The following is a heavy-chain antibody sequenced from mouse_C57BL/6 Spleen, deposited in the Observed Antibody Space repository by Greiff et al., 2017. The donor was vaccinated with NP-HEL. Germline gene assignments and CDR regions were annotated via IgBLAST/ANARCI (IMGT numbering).Heavy chain of an antibody. D-gene: IGHD2-4*01. CDR3: ASIYYDYSFDY. V-gene: IGHV1-59*01. CDR2: IDPSDSYT. CDR1: GYTFTSYW. J-gene: IGHJ2*01. Sequence: QVQLQQSGAELVRPGTSVKLSCKASGYTFTSYWMHWVKQRPGQGLEWIGVIDPSDSYTNYNQKFKGKATLTVDTSSSTAYMQLSSLTSEDSAVYYCASIYYDYSFDYWGQGTTLTVSS.